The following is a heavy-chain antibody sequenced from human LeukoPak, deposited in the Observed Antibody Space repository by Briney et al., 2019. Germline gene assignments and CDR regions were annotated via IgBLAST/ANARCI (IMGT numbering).Heavy chain of an antibody. J-gene: IGHJ4*02. CDR3: ARVTEAPYYFDY. V-gene: IGHV3-48*02. CDR2: ITSSTSTI. CDR1: GFTFSSYS. Sequence: PGGSLRLSCAASGFTFSSYSIDWVRQAPGKGLEWLSFITSSTSTIYYADSVRGRFTISRDNAKNSVYLQMNSLRDEDTAVYYCARVTEAPYYFDYWGQGTLVTVSS.